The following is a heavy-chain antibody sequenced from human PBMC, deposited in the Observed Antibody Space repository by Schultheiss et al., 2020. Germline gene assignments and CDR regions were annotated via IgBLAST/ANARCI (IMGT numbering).Heavy chain of an antibody. CDR1: GGSISSSSYY. D-gene: IGHD4-17*01. Sequence: SQTLSLTCTVSGGSISSSSYYWGWIRQPPGKGLEWIGSIYHSGSTYYNPSLKSRVTISVDTSKNQFSLKLTSVTAADTAVYYCARGNPNDYGDYSAFDYWGQGTLVTVSS. J-gene: IGHJ4*02. CDR2: IYHSGST. CDR3: ARGNPNDYGDYSAFDY. V-gene: IGHV4-39*07.